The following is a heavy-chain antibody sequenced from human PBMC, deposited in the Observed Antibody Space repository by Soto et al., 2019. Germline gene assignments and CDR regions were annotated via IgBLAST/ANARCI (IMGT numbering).Heavy chain of an antibody. Sequence: SETQSLTCAVYGGSFSGYYWSWIRQPPGKGLEWIGEINHSGSTNYNPSLKSRVTISVDTSKNQFSLKLSSVTAADTAVYYCARPGDLADTKNWFDPWGQGTLVTVSS. CDR2: INHSGST. J-gene: IGHJ5*02. V-gene: IGHV4-34*01. D-gene: IGHD6-13*01. CDR1: GGSFSGYY. CDR3: ARPGDLADTKNWFDP.